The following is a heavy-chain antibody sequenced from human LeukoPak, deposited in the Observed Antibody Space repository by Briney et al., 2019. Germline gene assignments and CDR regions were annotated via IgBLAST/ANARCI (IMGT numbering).Heavy chain of an antibody. CDR1: GYTFTSYA. D-gene: IGHD3-3*01. Sequence: ASVNVSCTASGYTFTSYAMHWVRQAPGQRLEWMGWINAGNGNTKYSQKFQGRVTITRDTSASTAYMELSSLRSEDTAVYYCARDLYYDFWSGYYTPDYWGQGTLVTVSS. J-gene: IGHJ4*02. V-gene: IGHV1-3*01. CDR3: ARDLYYDFWSGYYTPDY. CDR2: INAGNGNT.